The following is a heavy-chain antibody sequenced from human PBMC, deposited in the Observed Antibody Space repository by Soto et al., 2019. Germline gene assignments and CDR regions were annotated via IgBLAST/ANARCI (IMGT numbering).Heavy chain of an antibody. V-gene: IGHV3-23*01. J-gene: IGHJ3*02. D-gene: IGHD7-27*01. CDR2: ISGTGGST. CDR1: GFTFNNYA. Sequence: LRLSCAASGFTFNNYALNWVRQAPGKGLEWVSSISGTGGSTFYAGSAKGRFTISRDNSKNTLFLQMTGLRAEDTAVYYCGKGNSKWGTGDAFDIWGQGTMVTVSS. CDR3: GKGNSKWGTGDAFDI.